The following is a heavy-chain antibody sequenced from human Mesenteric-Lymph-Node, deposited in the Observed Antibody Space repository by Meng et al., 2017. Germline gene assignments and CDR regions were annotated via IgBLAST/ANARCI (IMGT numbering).Heavy chain of an antibody. CDR1: GGSFSGYS. J-gene: IGHJ4*02. V-gene: IGHV4-34*01. CDR3: ARRPTGIDY. CDR2: INHSGST. Sequence: VQVSQWGAGLLKSSATLSLPCAVYGGSFSGYSWSWLRQPPGKGLEWIGEINHSGSTNYNPSLKSRVTISVDTSKNQLSLMLSSVTAADTAVYYCARRPTGIDYWGQGTLVTVSS. D-gene: IGHD2-8*02.